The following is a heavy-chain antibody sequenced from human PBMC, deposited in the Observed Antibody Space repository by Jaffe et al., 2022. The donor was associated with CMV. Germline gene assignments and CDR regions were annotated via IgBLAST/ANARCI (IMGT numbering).Heavy chain of an antibody. J-gene: IGHJ4*02. Sequence: QVQLQQWGAGLLKPSETLSLTCAVYGGSFSGYYWSWIRQPPGKGLEWIGEINHSGSTNYNPSLKSRVTISVDTSKNQFSLKLSSVTAADTAVYYCARGRDTAMVNFDYWGQGTLVTVSS. CDR3: ARGRDTAMVNFDY. CDR1: GGSFSGYY. D-gene: IGHD5-18*01. V-gene: IGHV4-34*01. CDR2: INHSGST.